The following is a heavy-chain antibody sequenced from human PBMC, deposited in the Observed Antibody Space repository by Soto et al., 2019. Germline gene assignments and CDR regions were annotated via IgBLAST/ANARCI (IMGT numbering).Heavy chain of an antibody. CDR3: ARGSTEDYFDY. CDR2: IYHSGST. CDR1: GGSISSGGYS. Sequence: QLQLQESGSGLVTPSQTLSLTCAVSGGSISSGGYSWSWIRQPPGKGLEWIGYIYHSGSTYYNPSLKSRVTISVYRSKNQFSLKLSSVTAADTAVYYWARGSTEDYFDYWCQGSLVTVSS. D-gene: IGHD1-26*01. J-gene: IGHJ4*02. V-gene: IGHV4-30-2*01.